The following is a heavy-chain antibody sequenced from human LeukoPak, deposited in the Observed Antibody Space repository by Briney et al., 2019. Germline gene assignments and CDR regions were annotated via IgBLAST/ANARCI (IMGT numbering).Heavy chain of an antibody. D-gene: IGHD6-13*01. CDR3: ARHLYSSSMYGWFDP. V-gene: IGHV4-39*01. CDR2: IYYSGST. J-gene: IGHJ5*02. CDR1: GGSISSSSYY. Sequence: PSETPSLTCTVSGGSISSSSYYWGWIRQPPGKGLEWIGSIYYSGSTYYNPSLKSRVTISVDTSKNQFSLKLSSVTAADTAVYYCARHLYSSSMYGWFDPWGQGTLVTVSS.